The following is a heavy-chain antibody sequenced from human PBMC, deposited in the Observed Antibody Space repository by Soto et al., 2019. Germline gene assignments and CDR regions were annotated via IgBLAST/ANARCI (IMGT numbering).Heavy chain of an antibody. J-gene: IGHJ4*02. V-gene: IGHV1-18*04. CDR2: ISAKSGNT. CDR1: GYTFTTSG. CDR3: TRAGASDWNYVSPSS. D-gene: IGHD1-7*01. Sequence: QLVQSGAEVKKPGASVKVSCKASGYTFTTSGFNWVRQAPGQGLEWMGWISAKSGNTNYAQKLQGRVTMTTDTSTSTVYMELKSLSSDDTAIYYCTRAGASDWNYVSPSSWGQGTLVTVSS.